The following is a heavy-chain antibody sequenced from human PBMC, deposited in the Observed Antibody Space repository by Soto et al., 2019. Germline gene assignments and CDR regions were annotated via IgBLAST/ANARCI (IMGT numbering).Heavy chain of an antibody. CDR3: AGWGDYSDR. V-gene: IGHV1-69*02. J-gene: IGHJ4*02. Sequence: QVQLVQSGAEVKNPGSSVKVSCKASGGTFSSYTISWVRQAPGQGLEWLGRIIPLLGIANYAQKFHGRVTIPADNSTRTAYMELSSLRSEDTAVDYCAGWGDYSDRWGQGTLVTVS. D-gene: IGHD4-17*01. CDR1: GGTFSSYT. CDR2: IIPLLGIA.